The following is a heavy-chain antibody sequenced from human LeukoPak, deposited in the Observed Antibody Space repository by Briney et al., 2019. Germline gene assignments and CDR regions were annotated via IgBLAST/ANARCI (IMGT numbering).Heavy chain of an antibody. Sequence: SVKVSCKASGGSFGSYAIYWVRQAPGQGLEWMGGIVPIFGTTDYAHSFQGRATITTDESTSTVYMELSSLRSEDTAVYYCARVSGILLSISPYYHYHYMDVWGKGTTVIVSS. CDR1: GGSFGSYA. J-gene: IGHJ6*03. CDR3: ARVSGILLSISPYYHYHYMDV. D-gene: IGHD2-2*01. CDR2: IVPIFGTT. V-gene: IGHV1-69*05.